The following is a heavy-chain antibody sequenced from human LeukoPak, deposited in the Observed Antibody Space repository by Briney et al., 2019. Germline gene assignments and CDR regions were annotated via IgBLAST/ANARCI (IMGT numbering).Heavy chain of an antibody. D-gene: IGHD3-22*01. CDR2: IIPIFGTA. CDR1: GGTFGSYA. J-gene: IGHJ4*02. Sequence: GASVKVSCKASGGTFGSYAISWVRQAPGQGLEWMGGIIPIFGTANYAQKFQGRVTITTDESTSTAYMELSSLRSEDTAVYYCAARRGIYYDSSGYAFDYWGQGTLVTVSS. V-gene: IGHV1-69*05. CDR3: AARRGIYYDSSGYAFDY.